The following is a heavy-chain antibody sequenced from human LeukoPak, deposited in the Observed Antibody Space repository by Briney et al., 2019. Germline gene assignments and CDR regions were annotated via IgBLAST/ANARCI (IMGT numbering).Heavy chain of an antibody. CDR3: VKSCGQGYFILDH. CDR1: GYTFSSYG. V-gene: IGHV3-33*06. J-gene: IGHJ4*02. D-gene: IGHD2-21*01. Sequence: PGRSLRLSCAASGYTFSSYGMHWVRQAPGKGLEWLAIIWYDGSYEYYADSVKGRFTISRDNSKNTLYLQMNSLRVEDTALYYCVKSCGQGYFILDHWGQGTLVTVSS. CDR2: IWYDGSYE.